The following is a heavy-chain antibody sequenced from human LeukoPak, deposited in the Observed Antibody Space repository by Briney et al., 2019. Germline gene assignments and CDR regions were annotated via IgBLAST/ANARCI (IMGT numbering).Heavy chain of an antibody. CDR3: AKGPAAPPYYYYMDV. CDR1: GFTFSAYA. V-gene: IGHV3-23*01. D-gene: IGHD6-13*01. Sequence: GGPLRLSCAASGFTFSAYAMSWVRQAPGEGLEWVSAISGSGGSTYYADSVKGRFTISRDNSKNTLYLQMNSLRAEDTAVYYCAKGPAAPPYYYYMDVWGKGTTVTVSS. J-gene: IGHJ6*03. CDR2: ISGSGGST.